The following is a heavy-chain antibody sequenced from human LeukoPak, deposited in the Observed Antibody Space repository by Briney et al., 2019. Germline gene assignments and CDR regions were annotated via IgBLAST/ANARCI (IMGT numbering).Heavy chain of an antibody. CDR1: GFRFGGFS. V-gene: IGHV3-48*01. CDR3: ARDFNVGYDFDY. CDR2: ISTTSSAT. J-gene: IGHJ4*02. Sequence: GGSLRLSCAASGFRFGGFSMNCVRQAPGKGLEWISYISTTSSATYYAASVKGRFTISRDNAKNSLYLQMNSLRAEDTAVYYCARDFNVGYDFDYWGQGTLVTVSS. D-gene: IGHD1-1*01.